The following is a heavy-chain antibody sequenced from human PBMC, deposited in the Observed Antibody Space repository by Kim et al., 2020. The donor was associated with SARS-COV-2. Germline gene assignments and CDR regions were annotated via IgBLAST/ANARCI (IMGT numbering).Heavy chain of an antibody. CDR1: GYTFTSYG. Sequence: ASVKVSCKASGYTFTSYGISWVRQAPGQGLEWMGWISAYNGNTNYAQKLQGRVTMTTDTSTSTAYMELRSLRSDDTAVYYCARDLERWLPNLLQDAFDIWGQGTMVTVSS. D-gene: IGHD5-12*01. J-gene: IGHJ3*02. V-gene: IGHV1-18*01. CDR2: ISAYNGNT. CDR3: ARDLERWLPNLLQDAFDI.